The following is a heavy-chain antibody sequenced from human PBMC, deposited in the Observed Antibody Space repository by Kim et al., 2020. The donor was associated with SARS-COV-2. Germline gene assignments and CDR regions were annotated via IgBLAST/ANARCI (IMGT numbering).Heavy chain of an antibody. V-gene: IGHV1-2*02. CDR3: ARPTYGDYFHY. Sequence: NDAQQFQERVTMTRDTSIGTAYMELTSLRSDDTAVYYCARPTYGDYFHYWGQGTLVTVSS. D-gene: IGHD4-17*01. J-gene: IGHJ4*02.